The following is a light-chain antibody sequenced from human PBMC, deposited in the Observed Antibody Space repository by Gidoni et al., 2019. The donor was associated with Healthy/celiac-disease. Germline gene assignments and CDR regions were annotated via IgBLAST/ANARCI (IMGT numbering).Light chain of an antibody. V-gene: IGKV3-15*01. CDR3: QQYNNWPQT. Sequence: EIVMTQSPATLSVSPGERATLSCRASQSVSSNLAWYQQKPGQAPRLLIYGASTRATGIPARFSGSGSGTEFTLTISSLQSEDFAVYYCQQYNNWPQTFGQXTNLEIK. CDR2: GAS. J-gene: IGKJ2*01. CDR1: QSVSSN.